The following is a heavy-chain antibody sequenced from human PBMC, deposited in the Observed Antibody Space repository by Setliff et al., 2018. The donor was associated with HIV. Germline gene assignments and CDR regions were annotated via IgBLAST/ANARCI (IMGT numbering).Heavy chain of an antibody. Sequence: SETLSLTCTVSGGSIRSFFWSWIRQPPGKGLEWIGHIYTSGSTNYNPSLKSRVTMSVDTSKNQFSLRLTSVTAADTAVYYCVRVRSYGSAYDAFDVWGPGTMVTVSS. CDR1: GGSIRSFF. CDR2: IYTSGST. D-gene: IGHD3-10*01. V-gene: IGHV4-4*08. J-gene: IGHJ3*01. CDR3: VRVRSYGSAYDAFDV.